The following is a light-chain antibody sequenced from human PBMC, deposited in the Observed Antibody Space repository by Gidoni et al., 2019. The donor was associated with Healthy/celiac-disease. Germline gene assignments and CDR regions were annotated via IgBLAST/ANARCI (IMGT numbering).Light chain of an antibody. V-gene: IGKV1-9*01. CDR1: QGISSY. CDR3: QQLNSYPSPLT. Sequence: IQLTQSPSSLSASVGDRVTITCRASQGISSYLAWYQQKPGKAPKLLIYAASTLQSGVPARFSGSGSGTDFTLTISSLQPEDFATYYGQQLNSYPSPLTFGGGTKVEIK. J-gene: IGKJ4*01. CDR2: AAS.